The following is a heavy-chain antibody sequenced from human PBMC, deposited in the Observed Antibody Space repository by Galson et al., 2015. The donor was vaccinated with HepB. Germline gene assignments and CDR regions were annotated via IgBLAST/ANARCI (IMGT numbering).Heavy chain of an antibody. J-gene: IGHJ3*02. CDR1: GGTFSSYA. CDR2: IIPIFGTA. CDR3: AREKQGADAFDI. D-gene: IGHD1-26*01. Sequence: QSGAEVKKPGESLKISCKASGGTFSSYAISWVRQAPGQGLEWMGGIIPIFGTANYAQKFQGRVTITADESTSTAYMELSSLRSEDTAVYYCAREKQGADAFDIWGQGTMVTVSS. V-gene: IGHV1-69*01.